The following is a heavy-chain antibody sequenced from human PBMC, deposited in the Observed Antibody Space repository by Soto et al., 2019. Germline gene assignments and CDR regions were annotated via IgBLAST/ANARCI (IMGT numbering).Heavy chain of an antibody. J-gene: IGHJ4*02. V-gene: IGHV3-23*01. CDR2: ISGSGGST. D-gene: IGHD3-22*01. CDR1: GFTFSSYA. Sequence: EVQLLESGGGLVQPGGSLRLSCAASGFTFSSYAMSWVRQAPGKGLEWVSAISGSGGSTYYADSVKGRFTISRDNSKNTLYLQMNSLRAEDTAVYYCAKEKPYYYDSSGTWGPYFDYWGQGTLVTVSS. CDR3: AKEKPYYYDSSGTWGPYFDY.